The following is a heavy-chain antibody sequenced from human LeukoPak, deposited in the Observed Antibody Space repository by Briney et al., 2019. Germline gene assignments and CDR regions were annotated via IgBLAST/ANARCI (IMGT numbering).Heavy chain of an antibody. J-gene: IGHJ4*02. Sequence: GGSLRLSCGAFGFTFDDFAIHWVRQAPGKGLEWVSGISWNSGSIGYADSVKGRFTISRDNAKNSVYLQMDSLRAEDMALYYCVREGYYDSSGYYYWGQGTLVTVSS. D-gene: IGHD3-22*01. CDR2: ISWNSGSI. CDR1: GFTFDDFA. CDR3: VREGYYDSSGYYY. V-gene: IGHV3-9*03.